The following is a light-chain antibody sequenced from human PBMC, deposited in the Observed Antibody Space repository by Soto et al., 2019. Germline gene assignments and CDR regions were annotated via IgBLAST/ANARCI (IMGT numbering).Light chain of an antibody. Sequence: EIVMTQSPATLSVPPGERATLSCRASQSVSSNLAWYQQKPGQAPRLLIYGASTRATGIPARFSGSGSGTEFTLTISSLQSEDFAVYYCQQRSNWPLTFGGGTKEEIK. CDR2: GAS. J-gene: IGKJ4*01. CDR1: QSVSSN. V-gene: IGKV3-15*01. CDR3: QQRSNWPLT.